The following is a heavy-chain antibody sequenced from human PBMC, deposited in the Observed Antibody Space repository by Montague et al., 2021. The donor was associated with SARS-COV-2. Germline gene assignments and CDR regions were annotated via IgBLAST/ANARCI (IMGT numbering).Heavy chain of an antibody. CDR3: ARDDGSGSYYVSFDY. CDR2: ISYDGSNK. J-gene: IGHJ4*02. CDR1: GFPFSSHA. V-gene: IGHV3-30*04. D-gene: IGHD3-10*01. Sequence: SLSLSFSASGFPFSSHAMHWVRQAPGKGLEWVALISYDGSNKYYADSVKGRFTISRDNSKNTLYLQMNSLRAEDTAVYYCARDDGSGSYYVSFDYWGQGTLVTVSS.